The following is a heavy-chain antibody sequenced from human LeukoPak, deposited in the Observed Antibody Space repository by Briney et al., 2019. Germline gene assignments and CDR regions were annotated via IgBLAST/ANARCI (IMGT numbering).Heavy chain of an antibody. CDR1: GFTLSTFT. D-gene: IGHD1-26*01. J-gene: IGHJ4*02. CDR3: AKAPSGSYVPFEF. V-gene: IGHV3-23*01. Sequence: GGSLRLSCAASGFTLSTFTMYWVRHPPGKRLEWVSIIGSSGGGIHYADSVKGRFTISRDNSKNALYLQMNSLRVEDTAVYYCAKAPSGSYVPFEFWGQGTLVTVSS. CDR2: IGSSGGGI.